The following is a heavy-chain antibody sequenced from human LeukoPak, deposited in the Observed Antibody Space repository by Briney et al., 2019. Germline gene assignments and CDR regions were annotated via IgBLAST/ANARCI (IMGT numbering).Heavy chain of an antibody. CDR1: GFTFSSYW. V-gene: IGHV3-74*01. Sequence: GGSLRLSCAASGFTFSSYWLHWVRQAPGKGLVWVSRINSEGSRTSYEVSVQGQFTISRDNAKSTLYLQMTRLRAEDTALYYWARGLALEAFDIWGQGTMVTVSS. D-gene: IGHD3-16*01. CDR3: ARGLALEAFDI. CDR2: INSEGSRT. J-gene: IGHJ3*02.